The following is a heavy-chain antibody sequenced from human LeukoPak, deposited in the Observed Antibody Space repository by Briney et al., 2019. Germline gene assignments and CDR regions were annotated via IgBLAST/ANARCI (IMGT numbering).Heavy chain of an antibody. Sequence: GESLRISCKGSGYSLTSYWISWVRQMPGKGLEWMGRIDPSDSYTNHSPSFQGHVTISADKSISTAYLQWSSLKASDTAMYYCASLSRYCSSTSCYLSWGQGTLVTVSS. J-gene: IGHJ4*02. D-gene: IGHD2-2*01. V-gene: IGHV5-10-1*01. CDR3: ASLSRYCSSTSCYLS. CDR1: GYSLTSYW. CDR2: IDPSDSYT.